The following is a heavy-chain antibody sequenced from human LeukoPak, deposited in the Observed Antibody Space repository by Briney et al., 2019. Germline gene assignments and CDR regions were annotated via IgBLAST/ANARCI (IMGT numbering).Heavy chain of an antibody. V-gene: IGHV1-69*05. J-gene: IGHJ4*02. D-gene: IGHD5-12*01. Sequence: ASVKVSCKAPGGSFNNYAISWVRQAPGHGLEWMGRFIPFSGTSDYAHKFQARVSISMDESTAYMELSSLRPEDTAVYYCARMEDSTHGLLDYWGQGTLVTVSS. CDR3: ARMEDSTHGLLDY. CDR2: FIPFSGTS. CDR1: GGSFNNYA.